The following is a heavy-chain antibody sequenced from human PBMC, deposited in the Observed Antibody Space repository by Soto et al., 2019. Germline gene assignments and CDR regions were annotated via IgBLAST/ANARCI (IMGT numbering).Heavy chain of an antibody. CDR2: INSDGSST. V-gene: IGHV3-74*01. D-gene: IGHD6-6*01. Sequence: PGGSLRLSCAASGFTFSSYWMHWVRQAPGKGLVWVSRINSDGSSTSYADSVKGRFTISRDNAKNTLYLQMNSLRAEDTAVYYCARVSRSSSFAFDIWGQGTMVTVSS. CDR3: ARVSRSSSFAFDI. J-gene: IGHJ3*02. CDR1: GFTFSSYW.